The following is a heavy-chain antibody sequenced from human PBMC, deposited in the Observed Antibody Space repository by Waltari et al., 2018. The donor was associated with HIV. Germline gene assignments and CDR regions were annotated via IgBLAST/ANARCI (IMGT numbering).Heavy chain of an antibody. CDR1: GFIFTTSW. CDR2: IDQHASEK. D-gene: IGHD2-15*01. Sequence: EVQLVESGGGLVQPGGSLRLSCAASGFIFTTSWMSWVRQAPGKGLEWVANIDQHASEKYYVDSVKGRFTISRDNARNSLYLQMNSLGAEDTAVYYCVRYCSGSTSYPEFDYWGQGTLVTVSS. CDR3: VRYCSGSTSYPEFDY. J-gene: IGHJ4*02. V-gene: IGHV3-7*01.